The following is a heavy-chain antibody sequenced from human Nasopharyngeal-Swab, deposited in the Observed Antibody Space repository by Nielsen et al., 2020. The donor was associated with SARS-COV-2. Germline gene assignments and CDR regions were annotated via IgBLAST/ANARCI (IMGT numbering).Heavy chain of an antibody. CDR3: ASGGSSSWYYYYYMDV. CDR1: GFTFSSYA. J-gene: IGHJ6*03. Sequence: GGSLRLSCAASGFTFSSYAMSWVRQAPGKGLEWVSAISGSGGSIYYADSVKGRFTISRDNAKNSLYLQMNSLRAEDTAVYYCASGGSSSWYYYYYMDVWGQGTTVTVSS. V-gene: IGHV3-23*01. D-gene: IGHD6-13*01. CDR2: ISGSGGSI.